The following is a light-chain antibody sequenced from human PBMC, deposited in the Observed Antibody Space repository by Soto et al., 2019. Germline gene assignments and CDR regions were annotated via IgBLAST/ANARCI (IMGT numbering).Light chain of an antibody. CDR3: QQYNFYST. V-gene: IGKV1-5*01. J-gene: IGKJ2*01. Sequence: DIQMTQSPSTLSASVGDRVTITCRASQSISNRLAWYQQKPGKGPRLLISDASSLKRGVPSRFSGSGSGTEFTLTINSLQPDDFATYYCQQYNFYSTFGQGTKLEIK. CDR1: QSISNR. CDR2: DAS.